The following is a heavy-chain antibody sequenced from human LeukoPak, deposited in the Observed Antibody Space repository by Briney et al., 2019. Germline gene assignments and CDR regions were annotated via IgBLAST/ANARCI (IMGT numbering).Heavy chain of an antibody. J-gene: IGHJ4*02. CDR1: GFTFSSYE. D-gene: IGHD5-24*01. V-gene: IGHV3-48*03. CDR3: AKSGYNRFDY. CDR2: ISSSGSTI. Sequence: GGSLRLSCAASGFTFSSYEMHWVRQAPGKGLEWVSYISSSGSTIYYADSVKGRFTISRDNSKNTLYLQMNSLRAEDTAVYYCAKSGYNRFDYWGQGTLVTVSS.